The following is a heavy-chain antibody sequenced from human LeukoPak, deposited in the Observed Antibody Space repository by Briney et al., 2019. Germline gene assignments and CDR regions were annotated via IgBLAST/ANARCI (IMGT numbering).Heavy chain of an antibody. D-gene: IGHD2-2*01. Sequence: TSETLSLTCTVSGGSIGSSSYYWGWIRQPPGKGLEWIGSIYYSGSTYYNPSLKSRVTISVDTSKNQFSLKLSSVTAADTAVYYCARHRVVPAGEFDYWGQGTLVTVSS. CDR2: IYYSGST. J-gene: IGHJ4*02. CDR1: GGSIGSSSYY. V-gene: IGHV4-39*01. CDR3: ARHRVVPAGEFDY.